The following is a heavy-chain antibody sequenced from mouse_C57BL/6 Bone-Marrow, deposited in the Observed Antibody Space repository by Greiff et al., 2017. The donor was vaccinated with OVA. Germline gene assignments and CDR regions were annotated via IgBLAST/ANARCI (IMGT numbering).Heavy chain of an antibody. CDR3: ARGPYYYGSSNYFDY. J-gene: IGHJ2*01. Sequence: VQLQQSGAELVKPGASVKISCKASGYAFSSYWMNWVKQRPGKGLEWIGQIYPGDGDTNYNGKFKGKATLTADKSSSTAYMQLSSLTSEDSAVYFCARGPYYYGSSNYFDYWGQGTTLTVSS. D-gene: IGHD1-1*01. CDR1: GYAFSSYW. V-gene: IGHV1-80*01. CDR2: IYPGDGDT.